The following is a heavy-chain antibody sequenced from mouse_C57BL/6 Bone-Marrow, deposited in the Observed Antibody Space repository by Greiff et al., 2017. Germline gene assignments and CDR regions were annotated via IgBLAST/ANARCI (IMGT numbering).Heavy chain of an antibody. J-gene: IGHJ3*01. Sequence: EVMLVESGGGLVQSGRSLRLSCATSGFTFSDFYMEWVRQAPGKGLEWIAASRNKANDYTTEYSASVKGRFIVSRDTSQSILYLQMNALRAEDTAIYYCARDKTDWGQGTLVTVSA. D-gene: IGHD4-1*01. V-gene: IGHV7-1*01. CDR3: ARDKTD. CDR1: GFTFSDFY. CDR2: SRNKANDYTT.